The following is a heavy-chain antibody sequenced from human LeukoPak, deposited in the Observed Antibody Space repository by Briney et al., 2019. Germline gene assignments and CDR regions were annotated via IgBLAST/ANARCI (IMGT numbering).Heavy chain of an antibody. V-gene: IGHV4-4*07. D-gene: IGHD6-13*01. J-gene: IGHJ6*02. Sequence: SETLSLTCSVSGGSISSYYWTWIRQPAGKGLEWLGHIYSSGSTNYNPSLKSRVTMSVDTSKNQFSLKVSSLTAAHTAVYYCARDGIPAARKGYYYYYGMDVWGQGTTVTVSS. CDR1: GGSISSYY. CDR3: ARDGIPAARKGYYYYYGMDV. CDR2: IYSSGST.